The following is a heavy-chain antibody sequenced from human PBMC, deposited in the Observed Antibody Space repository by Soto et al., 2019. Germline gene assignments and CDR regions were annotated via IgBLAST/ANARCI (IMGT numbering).Heavy chain of an antibody. D-gene: IGHD3-10*01. CDR3: ARHGFGSLHGLVDV. J-gene: IGHJ6*02. V-gene: IGHV4-59*08. CDR1: GGSITNYY. Sequence: QVQLQESGPGLVKPSETLSLTCTVSGGSITNYYCSWFRQPPGKGLEWIGYIQYSGYSAYNLSLKRRVAMSMDKSKTQFPPTLESVTATDTAVYYCARHGFGSLHGLVDVWGQGTTVIVSS. CDR2: IQYSGYS.